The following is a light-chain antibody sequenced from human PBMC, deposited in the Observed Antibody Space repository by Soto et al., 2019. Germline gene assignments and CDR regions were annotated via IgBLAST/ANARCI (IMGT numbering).Light chain of an antibody. J-gene: IGKJ4*01. CDR2: GAF. Sequence: EIVMTQSPATLSVSPGETATLSCRASQSVSYNLAWYQQKPGQGPRLLIYGAFTRATGIPARFSGSGYGTEFTLTISSLQSEDFAVYYCQQDKNWPPLTFGGGTKVEIK. CDR1: QSVSYN. CDR3: QQDKNWPPLT. V-gene: IGKV3-15*01.